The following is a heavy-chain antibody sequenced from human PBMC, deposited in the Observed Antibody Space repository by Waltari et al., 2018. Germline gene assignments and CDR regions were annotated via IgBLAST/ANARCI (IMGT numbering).Heavy chain of an antibody. CDR2: NYHSGRT. Sequence: QVQLQESGLGLVKPSETLSLTCAVSGYSISSGYYWGWIRQPPGKGLEWIGSNYHSGRTYYNPSLKSRVTISVDTSKNQFSLKRSSVTAADTAVYYCASPLTAGSGDAFDIWGQGTMVTVSS. V-gene: IGHV4-38-2*01. CDR3: ASPLTAGSGDAFDI. CDR1: GYSISSGYY. J-gene: IGHJ3*02. D-gene: IGHD6-13*01.